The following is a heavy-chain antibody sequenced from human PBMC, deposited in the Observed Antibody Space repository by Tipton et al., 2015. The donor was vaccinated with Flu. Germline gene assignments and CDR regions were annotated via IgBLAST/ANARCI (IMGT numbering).Heavy chain of an antibody. CDR1: GGSISNYY. J-gene: IGHJ4*02. CDR3: AREREDGDYSDC. CDR2: LYGSGTT. V-gene: IGHV4-4*07. Sequence: LRLSCTVFGGSISNYYWSWFRQPAGKGLEWIGRLYGSGTTKYNTSLKSRVTMSADTSKNQFSLKLRSVTVADTAVYYCAREREDGDYSDCWGQGTLVTVSS. D-gene: IGHD4-17*01.